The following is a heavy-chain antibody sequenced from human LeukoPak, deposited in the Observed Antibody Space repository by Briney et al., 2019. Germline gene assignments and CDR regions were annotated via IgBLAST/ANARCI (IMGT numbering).Heavy chain of an antibody. D-gene: IGHD6-13*01. CDR1: GFTFDDHG. Sequence: GGSLRLSCAASGFTFDDHGVSWVRQAPGKGLEWVSGINWNGDSTGYADSVKGRFTISRDNAKNSLYLQMNSLRAEDAALYHCTRGNVAAATAILYFDYWGQGTLVTVSS. CDR2: INWNGDST. J-gene: IGHJ4*02. CDR3: TRGNVAAATAILYFDY. V-gene: IGHV3-20*01.